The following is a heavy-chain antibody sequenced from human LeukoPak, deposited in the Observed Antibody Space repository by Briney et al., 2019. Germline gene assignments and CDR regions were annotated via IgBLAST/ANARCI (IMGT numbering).Heavy chain of an antibody. CDR2: IYYSGST. J-gene: IGHJ5*02. CDR3: ARSYYDSSGYYFNWFDP. V-gene: IGHV4-39*07. CDR1: GGSISSSSYY. Sequence: SETLSLTCTVSGGSISSSSYYWGWIRQPPGKGLEWIGSIYYSGSTYYNPSLKSRVTISVDTSKNQFSLKLSSVTAADTAVYYCARSYYDSSGYYFNWFDPWGQGTLVTVSS. D-gene: IGHD3-22*01.